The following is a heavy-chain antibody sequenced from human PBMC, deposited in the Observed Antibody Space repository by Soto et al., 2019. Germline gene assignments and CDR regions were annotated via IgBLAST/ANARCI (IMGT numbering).Heavy chain of an antibody. V-gene: IGHV1-69*19. J-gene: IGHJ4*02. CDR3: AREEAYCGGDCYSDY. Sequence: QVQLVQSGAEVKKPGSSVKVSCKASGGTFSSYAISWVRQAPGQGLEWMGGIIPIFGTANYAQKFQGRVTITAAECTSTAYMELSSLRSEDTAVYYCAREEAYCGGDCYSDYWGQGTLVTVSS. CDR1: GGTFSSYA. D-gene: IGHD2-21*02. CDR2: IIPIFGTA.